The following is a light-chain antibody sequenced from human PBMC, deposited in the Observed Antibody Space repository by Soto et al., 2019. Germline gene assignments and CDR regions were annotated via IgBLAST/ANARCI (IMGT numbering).Light chain of an antibody. J-gene: IGKJ2*01. CDR3: QQYTSYLYT. V-gene: IGKV1-5*03. CDR1: QSISNW. Sequence: DIQMTQSPSTLSASVGDRVTITCRASQSISNWLAWYQQKPGKAPKLLIYKASSLESGVPSRFSGSGSGTEFTLTISSLQPDDFATYYCQQYTSYLYTFCQGNKLEI. CDR2: KAS.